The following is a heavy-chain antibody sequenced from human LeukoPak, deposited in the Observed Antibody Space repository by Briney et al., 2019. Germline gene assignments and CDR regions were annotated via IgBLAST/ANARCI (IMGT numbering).Heavy chain of an antibody. CDR2: INPNSGGT. D-gene: IGHD2-2*01. CDR3: ARGLRYCSSTSCYGIDY. V-gene: IGHV1-2*02. Sequence: ASVRVSCKASGYTFTGYYMHWVRQAPGQGLEWMGWINPNSGGTNYAQKFQGRVTMTRDTSISTAYMELSRLRSDDTAVYYCARGLRYCSSTSCYGIDYWGQGTLVTVSS. J-gene: IGHJ4*02. CDR1: GYTFTGYY.